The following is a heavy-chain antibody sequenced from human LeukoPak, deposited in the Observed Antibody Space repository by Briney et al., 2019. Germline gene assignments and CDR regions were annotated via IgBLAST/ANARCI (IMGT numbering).Heavy chain of an antibody. Sequence: GGSLRLSCAVSGFTFDHYWMTWVRQAPGKGLKWVANIKEDGSEKNYVDSVKGRFTISRDNAKNSLSLQVNSLRAEDTAVYYCARSRSGFYEDYWGQGTLVTVSS. CDR1: GFTFDHYW. CDR2: IKEDGSEK. J-gene: IGHJ4*02. V-gene: IGHV3-7*01. D-gene: IGHD3-3*01. CDR3: ARSRSGFYEDY.